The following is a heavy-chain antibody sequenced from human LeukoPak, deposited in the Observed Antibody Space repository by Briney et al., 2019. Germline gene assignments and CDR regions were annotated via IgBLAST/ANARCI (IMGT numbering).Heavy chain of an antibody. CDR3: AKVGLWFGELRSFDI. D-gene: IGHD3-10*01. Sequence: GGSLRLSCAASGFTFSTYAMSWVRQAPGKGLDWVSTISGGGGSTYYADSVKGRFSISRDNSKNTLYLRRNSLRAEDAAVYYCAKVGLWFGELRSFDIWGQGTMVTVST. J-gene: IGHJ3*02. CDR1: GFTFSTYA. V-gene: IGHV3-23*01. CDR2: ISGGGGST.